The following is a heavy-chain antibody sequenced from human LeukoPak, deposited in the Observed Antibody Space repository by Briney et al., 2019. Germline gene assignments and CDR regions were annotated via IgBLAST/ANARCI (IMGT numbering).Heavy chain of an antibody. Sequence: SETLSLTCTVSGGSISSGSYYWSWIRQPAGKGLEWIGRIYTSGSTNYNPSLKSRVTISVDTSKNQFSLKLSSVTAADTAVYYCAAGYSSSWDAFDIWGQGTMVTVSS. CDR3: AAGYSSSWDAFDI. J-gene: IGHJ3*02. V-gene: IGHV4-61*02. CDR1: GGSISSGSYY. D-gene: IGHD6-13*01. CDR2: IYTSGST.